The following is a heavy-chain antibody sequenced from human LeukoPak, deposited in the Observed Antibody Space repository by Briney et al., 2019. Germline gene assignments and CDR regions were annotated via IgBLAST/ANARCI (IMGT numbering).Heavy chain of an antibody. CDR1: GGSFSGYY. CDR3: ARGSETAYYDILTGRTYYYYYMDV. V-gene: IGHV4-34*01. Sequence: SETLSLTCAVYGGSFSGYYWSCIRQPPGKGLEWIGDINHSGITNYNPSLKSRVTISVDTSKNQFSLKLSSVTAADTAVYYCARGSETAYYDILTGRTYYYYYMDVWGKGTTVTVSS. J-gene: IGHJ6*03. CDR2: INHSGIT. D-gene: IGHD3-9*01.